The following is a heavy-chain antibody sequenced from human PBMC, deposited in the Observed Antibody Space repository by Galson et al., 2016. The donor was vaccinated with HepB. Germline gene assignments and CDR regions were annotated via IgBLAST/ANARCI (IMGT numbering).Heavy chain of an antibody. Sequence: SLRLSCAASGFTFSKTWMNWVRQAPGKGLEWVGRIKSKTDGGTTDYGAPVKARFIISRDDSTNTLYLQMNSLKTEDTAVYYCTTDDYYDRSGYHAAFDIWGQGTMVTVSS. CDR2: IKSKTDGGTT. J-gene: IGHJ3*02. CDR1: GFTFSKTW. V-gene: IGHV3-15*07. D-gene: IGHD3-22*01. CDR3: TTDDYYDRSGYHAAFDI.